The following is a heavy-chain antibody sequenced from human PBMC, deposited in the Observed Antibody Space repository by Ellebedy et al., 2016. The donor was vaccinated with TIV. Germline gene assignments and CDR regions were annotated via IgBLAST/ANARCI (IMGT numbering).Heavy chain of an antibody. CDR1: GFTFSNAW. CDR2: IKSKTDGGTT. D-gene: IGHD2/OR15-2a*01. J-gene: IGHJ4*02. CDR3: TTEGVLWDSQQKDGDY. Sequence: GESLKISCAASGFTFSNAWMNWVRQAPGKGLEWVGCIKSKTDGGTTDYAAPVKGRFTISRDDSKNTLYLQMNSLKTEDTAVYYCTTEGVLWDSQQKDGDYWGQGTLVTVSS. V-gene: IGHV3-15*07.